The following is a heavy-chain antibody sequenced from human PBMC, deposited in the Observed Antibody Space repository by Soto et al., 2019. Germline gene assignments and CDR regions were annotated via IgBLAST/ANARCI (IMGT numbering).Heavy chain of an antibody. D-gene: IGHD3-10*01. J-gene: IGHJ6*03. V-gene: IGHV1-18*01. Sequence: AASVKVSCKASGYTFTSYGISWVRQAPGQGLEWMGWISAYNGNTNYAQKLQGRVTMTTDTSTSTAYMELRSLRSDDTAVYYCARGRRDGSGRTSYYYYYMDVWGKGTTVTVSS. CDR3: ARGRRDGSGRTSYYYYYMDV. CDR1: GYTFTSYG. CDR2: ISAYNGNT.